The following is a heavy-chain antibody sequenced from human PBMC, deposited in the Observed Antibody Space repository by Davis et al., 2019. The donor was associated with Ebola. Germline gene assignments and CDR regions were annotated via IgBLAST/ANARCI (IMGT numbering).Heavy chain of an antibody. J-gene: IGHJ4*02. CDR3: ARGKGRSSCDY. D-gene: IGHD6-6*01. Sequence: GGSLRLSCAASGFTFSSYSMNWVRQAPGKGLEWVAVIWYDGSNKYYADSVKGRFTISRDNSKNTLYLQMNSLRAEDTAVYYCARGKGRSSCDYWGQGTLVTVSS. CDR2: IWYDGSNK. CDR1: GFTFSSYS. V-gene: IGHV3-33*08.